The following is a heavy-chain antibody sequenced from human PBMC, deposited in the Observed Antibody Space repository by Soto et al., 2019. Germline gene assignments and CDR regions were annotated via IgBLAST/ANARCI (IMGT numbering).Heavy chain of an antibody. V-gene: IGHV3-20*04. Sequence: PGGSLRLSCAASGSTFSTYTISWVRQAPGKGLEWVSAINWIGGSTNYADSMKDRFTISRDNAKNSLYLQMSSLRAEDTALYYCARHGGTPDLYFDYWGQGTPVTVSS. CDR1: GSTFSTYT. CDR2: INWIGGST. D-gene: IGHD3-16*01. J-gene: IGHJ4*02. CDR3: ARHGGTPDLYFDY.